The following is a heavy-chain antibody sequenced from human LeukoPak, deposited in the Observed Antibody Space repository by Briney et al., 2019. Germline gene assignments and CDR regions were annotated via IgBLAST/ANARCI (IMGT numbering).Heavy chain of an antibody. D-gene: IGHD3-9*01. CDR2: IYHSGST. CDR1: GGSISSSNW. J-gene: IGHJ4*02. Sequence: SETLSLTCAVSGGSISSSNWWSWVRQPPGKGLEWIGEIYHSGSTNYNPSLKSRVTITVDKSKNQFSLKLSSVTAADTAVYYCARAITYYELFTGYSREYYFDDWGQGILVTVSS. CDR3: ARAITYYELFTGYSREYYFDD. V-gene: IGHV4-4*02.